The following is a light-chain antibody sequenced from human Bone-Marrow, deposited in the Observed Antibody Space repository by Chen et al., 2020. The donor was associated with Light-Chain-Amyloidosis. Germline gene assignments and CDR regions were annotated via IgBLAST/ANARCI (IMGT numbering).Light chain of an antibody. CDR1: SSDIGAYKY. CDR2: DVS. V-gene: IGLV2-14*03. Sequence: QSALTQPASVSGSPGQSITISCTGTSSDIGAYKYVSWYQQHPDKAPKLIISDVSDRPSGVSNRFSGSKSGYTASLTISGLQAEDEADYYCTSYTSSDNWGFGGGTKLTVL. CDR3: TSYTSSDNWG. J-gene: IGLJ3*02.